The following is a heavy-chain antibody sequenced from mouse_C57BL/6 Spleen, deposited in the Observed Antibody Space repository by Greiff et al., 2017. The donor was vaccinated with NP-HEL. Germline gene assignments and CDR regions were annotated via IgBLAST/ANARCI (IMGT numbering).Heavy chain of an antibody. J-gene: IGHJ2*01. D-gene: IGHD2-4*01. Sequence: EVKLVESGGDLVKPGGSLKLSCAASGFTFSSYGMSWVRQTPDKRLEWVATISSGGSYTYYPDSVKGRFTISRDNAKNTLYLQMSSLKSEDTAMYYCARHDYDKFDYWGQGTTLTVSS. V-gene: IGHV5-6*01. CDR1: GFTFSSYG. CDR3: ARHDYDKFDY. CDR2: ISSGGSYT.